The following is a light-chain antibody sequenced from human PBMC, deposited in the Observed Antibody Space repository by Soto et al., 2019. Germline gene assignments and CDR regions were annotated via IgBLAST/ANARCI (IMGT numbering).Light chain of an antibody. J-gene: IGLJ3*02. Sequence: SYELTQPPSVSVAPGQTARLTCGGSNVGSKSVHWYQRQPGQAPVLVVYDDRDRPSGIPERFSGSNSVNTAALTISRVEAGYEAEYFCQVLDSSSDYPVFGGGTTLTVL. CDR3: QVLDSSSDYPV. CDR2: DDR. CDR1: NVGSKS. V-gene: IGLV3-21*02.